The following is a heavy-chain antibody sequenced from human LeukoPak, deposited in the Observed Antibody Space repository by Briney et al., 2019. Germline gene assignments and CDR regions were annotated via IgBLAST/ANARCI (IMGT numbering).Heavy chain of an antibody. D-gene: IGHD3-22*01. Sequence: GGSLRLSCAASGFTFSSYAMSWVRQAPGKGLEWVSAISGSGGGTYYADSVKGRFTISRDNSKNTLYLQMNSLRAEDTAVYYCAKMGYYDSSGYHTVFDYWGQGTLVTVSS. CDR3: AKMGYYDSSGYHTVFDY. J-gene: IGHJ4*02. CDR1: GFTFSSYA. V-gene: IGHV3-23*01. CDR2: ISGSGGGT.